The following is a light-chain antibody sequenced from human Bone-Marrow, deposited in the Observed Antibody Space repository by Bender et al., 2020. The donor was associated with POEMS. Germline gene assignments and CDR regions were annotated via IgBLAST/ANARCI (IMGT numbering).Light chain of an antibody. V-gene: IGLV2-14*02. J-gene: IGLJ3*02. Sequence: QSALTQPASVSGSPGQSITIACTGTSSDVGNYNLVSWYQQPPGQAPKLMIYEVTYRPSGVSNRFSGSKSGNTASLTISGLQAEDEADYYCSSYTSSHTWVFGGGTKLTVL. CDR1: SSDVGNYNL. CDR3: SSYTSSHTWV. CDR2: EVT.